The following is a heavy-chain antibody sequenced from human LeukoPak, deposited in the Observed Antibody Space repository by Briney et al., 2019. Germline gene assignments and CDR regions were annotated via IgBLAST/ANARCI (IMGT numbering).Heavy chain of an antibody. V-gene: IGHV3-43D*03. D-gene: IGHD3-22*01. CDR1: GFTFDDYA. CDR2: ISWDGGST. J-gene: IGHJ4*02. Sequence: GGSLRLSCAASGFTFDDYAMHWVRQAPGKGLEWVSLISWDGGSTYYADSVKGRFTISRDNSKNSLYLQMNSLRSEDTAVYYCATKGLFYDSSGALDYWGQGTLVTVSS. CDR3: ATKGLFYDSSGALDY.